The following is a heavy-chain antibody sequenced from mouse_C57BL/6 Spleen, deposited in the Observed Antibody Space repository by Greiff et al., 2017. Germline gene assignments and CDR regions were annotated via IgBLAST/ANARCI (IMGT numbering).Heavy chain of an antibody. V-gene: IGHV1-59*01. CDR2: IDPSDSYT. Sequence: QVQLQQPGAELVRPGTSVKLSCKASGYTFTSYWMHWVKQRPGQGLEWIGVIDPSDSYTNYNQKFKGKATLTVDTSSSTAYMQLSSLTSEDSAVYYCARDYGSSFHWYFDVWGTGTTVTVSS. CDR1: GYTFTSYW. CDR3: ARDYGSSFHWYFDV. J-gene: IGHJ1*03. D-gene: IGHD1-1*01.